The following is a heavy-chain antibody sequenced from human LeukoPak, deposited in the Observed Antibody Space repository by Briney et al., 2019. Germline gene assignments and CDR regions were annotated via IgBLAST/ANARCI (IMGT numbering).Heavy chain of an antibody. Sequence: GASVKVSCKASGYTFTSYDINWVRQATGQGLEWMGWMNPNSGNTGYAQKFQGRVTIVRNTSISTAYMELSSLRSEDTAVYYCATHYDFWSGYGYWGQGTLVTVSS. CDR3: ATHYDFWSGYGY. D-gene: IGHD3-3*01. CDR2: MNPNSGNT. CDR1: GYTFTSYD. J-gene: IGHJ4*02. V-gene: IGHV1-8*03.